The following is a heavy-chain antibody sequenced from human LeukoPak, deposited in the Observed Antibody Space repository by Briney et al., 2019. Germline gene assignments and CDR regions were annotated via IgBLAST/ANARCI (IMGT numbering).Heavy chain of an antibody. J-gene: IGHJ3*02. CDR2: IYSGGST. Sequence: GGSLRLSCAASRFIFSRYAMSWVRQAPGKGLEWVSVIYSGGSTYYADSVKGRFTISRDNSKNTLYLQMNSLRAEDTAVYYCARRTKPYAFDIWGQGTMVTVSS. CDR1: RFIFSRYA. CDR3: ARRTKPYAFDI. V-gene: IGHV3-66*01.